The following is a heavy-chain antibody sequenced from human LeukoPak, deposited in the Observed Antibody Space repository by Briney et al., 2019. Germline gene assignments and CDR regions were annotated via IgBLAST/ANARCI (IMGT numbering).Heavy chain of an antibody. CDR3: ARQECNGGSCYSRAIWFDP. CDR1: GGSISSTSYY. CDR2: IYHTGTT. Sequence: PSGTLSLTCNVFGGSISSTSYYWGWIRQPPGKGLEWIGSIYHTGTTYYSPSLQSRVTISVHTSKNQFSLKLSSVTAADTAVYYCARQECNGGSCYSRAIWFDPWGQGTLVTVSS. J-gene: IGHJ5*02. D-gene: IGHD2-15*01. V-gene: IGHV4-39*01.